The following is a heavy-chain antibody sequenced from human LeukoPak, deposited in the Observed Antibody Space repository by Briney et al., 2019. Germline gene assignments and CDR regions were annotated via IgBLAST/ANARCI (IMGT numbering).Heavy chain of an antibody. CDR2: IYTSGST. Sequence: TPSLTCTVSGGSISSGSYYWSWIRQPAGKGLEWIGRIYTSGSTNYNPSLKSRVTISVDTSKNQFSLKLSSVTAADTAVYYCARGDYPYYYGMDVWGQGTTVTVSS. V-gene: IGHV4-61*02. CDR1: GGSISSGSYY. D-gene: IGHD4-11*01. J-gene: IGHJ6*02. CDR3: ARGDYPYYYGMDV.